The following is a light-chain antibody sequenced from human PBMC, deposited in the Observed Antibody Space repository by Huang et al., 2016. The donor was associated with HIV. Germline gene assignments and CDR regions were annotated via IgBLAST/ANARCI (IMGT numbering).Light chain of an antibody. J-gene: IGKJ2*01. CDR1: QTVSTN. V-gene: IGKV3-15*01. Sequence: EIVMTQSPATLSVSPGERATLSCRASQTVSTNLAWYQQQPGQAPSLRIYGASTRATGIPARFSGSGSGTEFTLTISSLQSEDFAVYYCQQYNDWPPYTFGQGTKLEIK. CDR3: QQYNDWPPYT. CDR2: GAS.